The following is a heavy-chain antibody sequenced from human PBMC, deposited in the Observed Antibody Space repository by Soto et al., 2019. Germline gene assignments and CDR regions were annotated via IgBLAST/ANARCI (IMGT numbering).Heavy chain of an antibody. J-gene: IGHJ4*02. CDR3: AREGRERQWLDFFDY. V-gene: IGHV3-30*04. D-gene: IGHD6-19*01. Sequence: QVQLVESGGGVVQPARSLRLSCAASGFTFSSYAIHWVRQAPGKGLEWVAVMSHDGRNKYYAESVKGRFTISRDNSKNTPYLHMNSLRADDTAVYYCAREGRERQWLDFFDYWGQGTLVTVSS. CDR1: GFTFSSYA. CDR2: MSHDGRNK.